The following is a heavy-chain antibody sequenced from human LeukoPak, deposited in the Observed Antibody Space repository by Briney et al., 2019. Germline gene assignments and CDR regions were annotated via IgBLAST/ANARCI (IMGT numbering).Heavy chain of an antibody. Sequence: PSETLSLTFTVSGGSISSGGYYWSWIRQHPGKGLEWIGYIYYSGSTYYNPSLKSRVTISVDTSKNQFSLKLSSVTAADTAVYYCARVGWLLLRCAFDIWGQGTMVTVSS. J-gene: IGHJ3*02. CDR2: IYYSGST. CDR1: GGSISSGGYY. CDR3: ARVGWLLLRCAFDI. V-gene: IGHV4-31*03. D-gene: IGHD2-15*01.